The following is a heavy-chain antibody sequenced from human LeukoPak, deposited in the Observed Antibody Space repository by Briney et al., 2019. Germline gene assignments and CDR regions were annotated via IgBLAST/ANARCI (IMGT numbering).Heavy chain of an antibody. CDR1: GFTFSSYA. CDR2: ISGSGGST. D-gene: IGHD2-15*01. J-gene: IGHJ4*02. Sequence: GGSLRLSCAASGFTFSSYAMSWVRQAPGKGLEWVSAISGSGGSTYYADSVKGRFTISRDNSKNTLYLQMNSLRAEDTAVYYCAKPKSIKKSYSAHFFDYWGQGTLVTVSS. CDR3: AKPKSIKKSYSAHFFDY. V-gene: IGHV3-23*01.